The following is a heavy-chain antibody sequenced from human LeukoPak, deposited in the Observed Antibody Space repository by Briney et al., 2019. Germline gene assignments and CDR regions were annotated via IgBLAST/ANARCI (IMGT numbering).Heavy chain of an antibody. CDR3: ARVYCGSTSCYFLDY. J-gene: IGHJ4*02. D-gene: IGHD2-2*01. Sequence: GGSLRLSCAASGYTFSSHSMNWVRQAPGKGLEWVSYISRDSAIIYYADSVKGRFTISRDSAKNSLYLQMNSLRAEDTAVYYCARVYCGSTSCYFLDYWGQGTLVTVSS. CDR2: ISRDSAII. CDR1: GYTFSSHS. V-gene: IGHV3-48*04.